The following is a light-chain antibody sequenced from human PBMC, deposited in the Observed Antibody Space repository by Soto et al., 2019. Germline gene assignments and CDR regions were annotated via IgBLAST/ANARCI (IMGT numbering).Light chain of an antibody. CDR3: AAWDDSLNGPGV. CDR1: SSNIGSNT. CDR2: SNN. Sequence: QSVLTQPPSASGTPGQRVTISCSGSSSNIGSNTVNWYQQLPGTAPKLLLYSNNQRPSGVPDRFSGSKSGTSASLAISGLQSEDESDYYCAAWDDSLNGPGVFGGGTKVTVL. V-gene: IGLV1-44*01. J-gene: IGLJ2*01.